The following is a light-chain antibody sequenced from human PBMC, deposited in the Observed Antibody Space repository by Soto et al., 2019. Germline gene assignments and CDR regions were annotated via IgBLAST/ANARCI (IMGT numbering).Light chain of an antibody. J-gene: IGLJ1*01. V-gene: IGLV1-40*01. CDR2: NNN. CDR3: QSYDSSLSGSYV. Sequence: QSVLTQPPSVSWAPGQRVTISCTGSSSNIGAGYDVHWYQRLPGTAPKVLIYNNNKRPSGVPDRFSGSKSGTSASLAITGLQAEDEADYYCQSYDSSLSGSYVFGTGTKLTVL. CDR1: SSNIGAGYD.